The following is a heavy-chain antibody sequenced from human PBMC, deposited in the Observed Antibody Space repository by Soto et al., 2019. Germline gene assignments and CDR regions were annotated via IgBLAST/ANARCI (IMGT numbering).Heavy chain of an antibody. CDR3: ASGYCSGGSCGYYFDY. J-gene: IGHJ4*02. CDR1: GYTFTSYG. CDR2: ISAYNGNT. V-gene: IGHV1-18*01. D-gene: IGHD2-15*01. Sequence: QVQLVQSGAEVKKPGASVKVSCKASGYTFTSYGISWVRQAPGQGLEWMGWISAYNGNTNYAQKLQGRVTMTTDTSTSTGYMELRSLRSDDTAVYYCASGYCSGGSCGYYFDYWGQGTLVTVSS.